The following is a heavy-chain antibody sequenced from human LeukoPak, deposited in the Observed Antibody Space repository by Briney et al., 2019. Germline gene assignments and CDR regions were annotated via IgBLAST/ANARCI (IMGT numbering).Heavy chain of an antibody. D-gene: IGHD3-10*01. CDR3: ARVGGRGSIGGDC. J-gene: IGHJ4*02. CDR1: GFTFSTYW. Sequence: GGSLRLPCAASGFTFSTYWMHWVRQAPGKGLVWVSRIKSDGSATTYADFVKGRFTVSRDNAKNTLYLQMSSLRAEDTAMYFCARVGGRGSIGGDCWGQGTLATVSS. CDR2: IKSDGSAT. V-gene: IGHV3-74*03.